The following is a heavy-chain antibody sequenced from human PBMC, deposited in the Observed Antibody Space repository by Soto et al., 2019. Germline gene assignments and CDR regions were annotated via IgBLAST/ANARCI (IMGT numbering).Heavy chain of an antibody. CDR1: GGSISSYY. Sequence: QVQLQESGPGLVKPSETLSLTCTVSGGSISSYYWSWIRQPPGKGLEWIGYIYYSGGTNYNPALKSRVTMSVDTSKTQFSLKLSSVTAAGTAVYCCARRDGGTLDYWGQGTLVTVSS. D-gene: IGHD2-15*01. V-gene: IGHV4-59*08. CDR3: ARRDGGTLDY. CDR2: IYYSGGT. J-gene: IGHJ4*02.